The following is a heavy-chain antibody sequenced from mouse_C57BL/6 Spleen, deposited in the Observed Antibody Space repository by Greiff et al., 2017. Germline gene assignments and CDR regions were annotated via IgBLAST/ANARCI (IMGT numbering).Heavy chain of an antibody. CDR3: AQLGRDAMDY. J-gene: IGHJ4*01. CDR1: GYTFTSYW. Sequence: VQLQQPGAELVMPGASVKLSCKASGYTFTSYWMHWVKQRPGQGLEWIGEIDPSDSYTNYNQKFKGKSTLTVDKSSSTAYMQLSSLTSEDSAVYYCAQLGRDAMDYWGQGTSVTVSS. CDR2: IDPSDSYT. D-gene: IGHD4-1*02. V-gene: IGHV1-69*01.